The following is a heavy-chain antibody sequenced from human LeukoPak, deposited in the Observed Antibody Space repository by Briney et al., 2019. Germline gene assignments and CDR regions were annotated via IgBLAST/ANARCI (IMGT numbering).Heavy chain of an antibody. Sequence: GGSLRLSCAASGFNLNNYAMNWVRQAPGKGPEWVAAVTGPGDTTYYADSVKGRFIISRDSFKDILYLQMNRLGAEDTALYYCAKGAAIDHWGQGTLVTVSS. D-gene: IGHD2-21*01. CDR1: GFNLNNYA. CDR2: VTGPGDTT. V-gene: IGHV3-23*01. J-gene: IGHJ4*02. CDR3: AKGAAIDH.